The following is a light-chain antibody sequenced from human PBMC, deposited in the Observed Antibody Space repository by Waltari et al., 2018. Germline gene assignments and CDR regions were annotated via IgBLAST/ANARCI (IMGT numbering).Light chain of an antibody. CDR2: GSS. Sequence: EIVLTQSPATLSVSPVERATLSCRASHSLSNNLAWYQQKPGQAPRLLIYGSSARATGIPSRLSGSGSGAEFTLTISRLQSEDVAIYYCQQYNNWPPVFTFGPGTKVDF. J-gene: IGKJ3*01. CDR3: QQYNNWPPVFT. CDR1: HSLSNN. V-gene: IGKV3-15*01.